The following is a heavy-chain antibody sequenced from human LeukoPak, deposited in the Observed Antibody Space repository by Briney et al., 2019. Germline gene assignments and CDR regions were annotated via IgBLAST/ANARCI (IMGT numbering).Heavy chain of an antibody. CDR2: INGDGSST. J-gene: IGHJ3*02. V-gene: IGHV3-74*01. CDR1: GFTFSSDW. Sequence: GGSLRLSCAASGFTFSSDWMHWVRQAPGKGLVWVSRINGDGSSTSHADSVKGRFTISRDNAKNTLFLQMNSLRVEDTAVYYCAKDHYVSGRYDAFDIWGQGTMVTVSS. D-gene: IGHD3-10*01. CDR3: AKDHYVSGRYDAFDI.